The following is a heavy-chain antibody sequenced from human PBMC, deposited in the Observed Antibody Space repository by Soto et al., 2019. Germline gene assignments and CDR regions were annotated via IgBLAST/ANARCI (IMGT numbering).Heavy chain of an antibody. Sequence: SVKVSCKASGGTFSSYAISWVRQAPGQGLEWMGGIIPIFGTANYAQKFQGRVTITADESTSTAYMELSSLRSEDTAVYYCARGLGLGYCSGGSCSDFDYWGQGTLVTVSS. CDR1: GGTFSSYA. CDR3: ARGLGLGYCSGGSCSDFDY. J-gene: IGHJ4*02. V-gene: IGHV1-69*13. D-gene: IGHD2-15*01. CDR2: IIPIFGTA.